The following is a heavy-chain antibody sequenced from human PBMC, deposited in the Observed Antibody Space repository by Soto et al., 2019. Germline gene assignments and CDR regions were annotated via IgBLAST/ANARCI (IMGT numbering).Heavy chain of an antibody. J-gene: IGHJ3*02. CDR1: GGSISSSSYY. D-gene: IGHD3-22*01. Sequence: SETLSLTCTVSGGSISSSSYYWGWIRQPPGKGLEWIGSIYYSGSTYYNPSLKSRVTISVDTSKNQFSLKLSSVTAADTAVYYCASPYYYDSSGYYVDAFDIWGQGTMVTVSS. CDR3: ASPYYYDSSGYYVDAFDI. CDR2: IYYSGST. V-gene: IGHV4-39*01.